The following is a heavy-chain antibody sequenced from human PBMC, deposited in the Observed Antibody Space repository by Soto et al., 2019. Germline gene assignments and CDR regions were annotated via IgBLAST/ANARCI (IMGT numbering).Heavy chain of an antibody. D-gene: IGHD6-19*01. CDR1: GRSITSYY. V-gene: IGHV4-59*08. CDR3: ARRVDENSSGWFAFDI. Sequence: LATLSLTCTISGRSITSYYSRWICQPPGKGLEWIGYIYYSGSTNYNPSLKSRVTISVDTSKNQFSLKLSSVTAADTAVYYCARRVDENSSGWFAFDIWGQGTMVT. CDR2: IYYSGST. J-gene: IGHJ3*02.